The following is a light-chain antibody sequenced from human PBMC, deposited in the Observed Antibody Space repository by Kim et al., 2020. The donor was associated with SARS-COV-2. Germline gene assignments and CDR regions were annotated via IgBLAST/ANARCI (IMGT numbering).Light chain of an antibody. CDR2: YDS. V-gene: IGLV3-21*04. Sequence: AAGKTARNDCRGNNIGSKSVHSYQQKPGQAPVLVIYYDSDRPSGIPERFSGSNSGNTATLTISRVEAGDEADYYCQVWDSSSDHAVFGGGTQLTVL. CDR1: NIGSKS. CDR3: QVWDSSSDHAV. J-gene: IGLJ2*01.